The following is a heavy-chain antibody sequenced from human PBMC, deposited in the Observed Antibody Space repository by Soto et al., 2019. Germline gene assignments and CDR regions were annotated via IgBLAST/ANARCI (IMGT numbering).Heavy chain of an antibody. CDR3: AKAGGAVADLYWYFDL. CDR2: ISYDGST. D-gene: IGHD6-19*01. V-gene: IGHV3-30-3*01. J-gene: IGHJ2*01. Sequence: QVQLVESGGGVVQPGRSLRLSCAASGFTFSSYAMHWVRQAPGKGLEWVAVISYDGSTYYADSVKGRFTISRDNSKNTLYLQMNSLRAEDTAVYYCAKAGGAVADLYWYFDLWGRGTLVTVSS. CDR1: GFTFSSYA.